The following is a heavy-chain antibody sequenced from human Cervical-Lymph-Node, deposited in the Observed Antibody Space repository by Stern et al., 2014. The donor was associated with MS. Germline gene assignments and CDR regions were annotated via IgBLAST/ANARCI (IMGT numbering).Heavy chain of an antibody. V-gene: IGHV3-9*01. J-gene: IGHJ3*01. CDR3: AIGSH. CDR1: GFTFEAYA. Sequence: EVQLVESGGGLVQPGESLRLSCVAYGFTFEAYAMHWVRQLIGKGMEWVLGITRNGGEVGSVGSVKCRFTISRDDANSSLYLQMNSLRREDTALYYFAIGSHWGPGTMVTVSS. D-gene: IGHD3-10*01. CDR2: ITRNGGEV.